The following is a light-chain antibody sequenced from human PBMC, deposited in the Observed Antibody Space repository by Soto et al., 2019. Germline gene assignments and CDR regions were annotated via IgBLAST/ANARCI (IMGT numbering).Light chain of an antibody. Sequence: DIQMTQFPSTLSASVGDRVTITCRASQSINSGLDWYQQKPGKAPNLLIYGASSLESGVPSRCSGGRSGTEFTLPISSLQPDDFATYYCQQYDSYPWTFGQGTKVEIK. J-gene: IGKJ1*01. CDR2: GAS. V-gene: IGKV1-5*03. CDR3: QQYDSYPWT. CDR1: QSINSG.